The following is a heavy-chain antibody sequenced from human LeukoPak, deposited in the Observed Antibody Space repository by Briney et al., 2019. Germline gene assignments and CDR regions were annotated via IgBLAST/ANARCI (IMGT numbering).Heavy chain of an antibody. CDR2: ISSSSSYI. V-gene: IGHV3-21*01. CDR1: GFTFSSYS. CDR3: AREMSGWDYYDSSGFDY. J-gene: IGHJ4*02. Sequence: GGSLRLSCAASGFTFSSYSMNWVRQAPGKGLEWVSPISSSSSYIYYADSVKGRFTISRDNAKNSLYLQMNSLRAEDTAVYYCAREMSGWDYYDSSGFDYWGQGTLVTVSS. D-gene: IGHD3-22*01.